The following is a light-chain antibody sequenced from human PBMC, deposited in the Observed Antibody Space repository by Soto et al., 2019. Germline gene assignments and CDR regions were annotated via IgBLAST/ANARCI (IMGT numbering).Light chain of an antibody. CDR3: QQYVTAVRS. J-gene: IGKJ1*01. CDR1: QSISSW. Sequence: DIQMTQSPSTLSASVGDRVTITYRASQSISSWLAWYQQKPGTAPKLLIYKASSLQSGVPSRFSGSGSGTEFTLTISSLQPDDFATYYCQQYVTAVRSFGQGTKV. V-gene: IGKV1-5*03. CDR2: KAS.